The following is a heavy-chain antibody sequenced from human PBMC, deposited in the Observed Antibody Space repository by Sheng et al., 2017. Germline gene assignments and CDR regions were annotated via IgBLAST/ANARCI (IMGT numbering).Heavy chain of an antibody. CDR2: ISYDGSNK. D-gene: IGHD5-18*01. V-gene: IGHV3-30*04. J-gene: IGHJ4*02. CDR3: ARGRGYSSL. Sequence: QVQLVESGGGVVQPGRSLRLSCAASGFTFSSYAMHWVRQAPGKGLEWVAVISYDGSNKYYADSVKGRFTISRDNSKNTLYLQMNSLRAEDTAVYYCARGRGYSSLWGQGTLVTVSS. CDR1: GFTFSSYA.